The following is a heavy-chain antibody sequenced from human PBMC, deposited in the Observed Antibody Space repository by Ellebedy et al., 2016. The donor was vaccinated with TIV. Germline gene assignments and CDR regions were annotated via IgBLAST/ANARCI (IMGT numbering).Heavy chain of an antibody. J-gene: IGHJ5*02. D-gene: IGHD3-16*02. CDR3: AREGGAAATPYRWSDP. Sequence: AASVKVSCKASGYNFVSYAMHWVRQAPGQRLEWMGWISPGEGITKYSEMFQGRVTITSDTSANTVYMELTSLRFEDTAVYYCAREGGAAATPYRWSDPWGQGTLVIVSS. V-gene: IGHV1-3*01. CDR1: GYNFVSYA. CDR2: ISPGEGIT.